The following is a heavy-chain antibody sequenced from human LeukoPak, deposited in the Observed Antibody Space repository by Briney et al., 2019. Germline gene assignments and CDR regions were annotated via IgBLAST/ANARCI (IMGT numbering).Heavy chain of an antibody. Sequence: GASVKVSCKASGGTFSSYAISWVRQAPGQGLEWMGRIIPILGIANYAQKFQGRVTITADKSTSTAYMELSSLRSEDTAVYYCAREKTGLGEGHYYGSGSSMKGMDVWGQGTTVTVSS. D-gene: IGHD3-10*01. V-gene: IGHV1-69*04. J-gene: IGHJ6*02. CDR1: GGTFSSYA. CDR3: AREKTGLGEGHYYGSGSSMKGMDV. CDR2: IIPILGIA.